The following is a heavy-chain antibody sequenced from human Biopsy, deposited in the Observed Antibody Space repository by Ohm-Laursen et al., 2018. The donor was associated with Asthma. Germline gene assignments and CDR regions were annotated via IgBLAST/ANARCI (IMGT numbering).Heavy chain of an antibody. CDR1: GFTFSDYY. Sequence: SLRLSCTASGFTFSDYYMSWTRQAPGKGLEWVSHISSSGSTIYYADSVKGRFTISRDNAKNSLYLQMNSLRAEDTAVYYCARDREVYGSGIGALYYYYYYGMDVWGQGTTVTVSS. CDR2: ISSSGSTI. CDR3: ARDREVYGSGIGALYYYYYYGMDV. J-gene: IGHJ6*02. V-gene: IGHV3-11*01. D-gene: IGHD3-10*01.